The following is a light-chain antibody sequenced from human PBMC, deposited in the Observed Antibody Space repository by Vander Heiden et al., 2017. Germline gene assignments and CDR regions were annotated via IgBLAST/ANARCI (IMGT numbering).Light chain of an antibody. V-gene: IGKV2-28*01. CDR3: MQALQTPYT. CDR2: LGS. CDR1: QSLLHITGYNF. Sequence: DIVMTQSPLSLPVTPGEPASISCRSSQSLLHITGYNFLHWYLQKPGQSPQLLIYLGSNRASGVPDRFSGSVSGTDFTLKISALEAEDVGVYYCMQALQTPYTFGQGTKLEIK. J-gene: IGKJ2*01.